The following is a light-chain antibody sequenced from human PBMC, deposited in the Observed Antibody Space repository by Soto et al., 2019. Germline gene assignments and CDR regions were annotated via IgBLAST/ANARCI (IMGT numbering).Light chain of an antibody. CDR3: QQYDNLPLT. V-gene: IGKV1-33*01. J-gene: IGKJ4*01. CDR2: DAS. CDR1: QDIKNY. Sequence: DSRLTQSPSSLSASVGDRVTITCQASQDIKNYLNWYQQKSGKAPKLLIYDASDLETGVPSRFSGSGSGTDFTFTINSLQPEDIATYYCQQYDNLPLTFGEGTKVDIK.